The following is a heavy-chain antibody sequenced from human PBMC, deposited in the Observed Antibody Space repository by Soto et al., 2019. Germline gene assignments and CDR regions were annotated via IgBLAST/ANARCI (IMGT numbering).Heavy chain of an antibody. CDR3: ARQPDIVATTTLDGTNYFDY. J-gene: IGHJ4*02. Sequence: GGSLRLSCAASGFTFSSYAMHWVRQAPGKGLEWVAVISYDGSNKYYADSVKGRFTISRDNSKNTLYLQMNSLRAEDTAVYYCARQPDIVATTTLDGTNYFDYWGQGTLVTVS. CDR1: GFTFSSYA. CDR2: ISYDGSNK. D-gene: IGHD5-12*01. V-gene: IGHV3-30-3*01.